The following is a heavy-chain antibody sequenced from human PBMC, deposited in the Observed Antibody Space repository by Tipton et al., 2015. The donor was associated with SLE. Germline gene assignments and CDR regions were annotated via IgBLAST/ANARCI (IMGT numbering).Heavy chain of an antibody. Sequence: SLRLSCTASGFTFSSYWMSWVRQAPGKGLEWVANIKEDGSEKHYVDSVKGRFTISRDNAKNSLYLQMNSLRAEDTAVYYCARDEQFGPFDYWGQGTLVTVSS. V-gene: IGHV3-7*01. CDR3: ARDEQFGPFDY. CDR1: GFTFSSYW. CDR2: IKEDGSEK. D-gene: IGHD6-6*01. J-gene: IGHJ4*02.